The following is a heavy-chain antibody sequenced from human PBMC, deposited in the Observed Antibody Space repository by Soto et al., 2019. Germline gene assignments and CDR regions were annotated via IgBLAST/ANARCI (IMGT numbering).Heavy chain of an antibody. D-gene: IGHD2-15*01. V-gene: IGHV3-21*01. CDR2: ISSITSYI. CDR3: ARGYTGYCSGGTCYWFDP. CDR1: GFSFSSYS. J-gene: IGHJ5*02. Sequence: EVQLVESGGGLVKPGGSLRLPCAASGFSFSSYSMNWVRQAPGKGLEWVSSISSITSYINYADSVKGRFTITRDNANMSIYLQMNRRRAEDTAVYYCARGYTGYCSGGTCYWFDPWGKGTLVTVSS.